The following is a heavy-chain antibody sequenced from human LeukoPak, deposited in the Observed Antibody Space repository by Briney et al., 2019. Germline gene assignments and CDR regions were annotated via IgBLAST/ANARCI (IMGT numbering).Heavy chain of an antibody. CDR3: AREHVIRYYTDV. Sequence: PSETLSLTCTVSGGSLSSYYWSWLRQPAGKGLEWIGRIYISGSTNYNPSLKSRVTMSVDTSKNQFSLKLSSVTAADTAVYYCAREHVIRYYTDVWGKGTTVTVSS. D-gene: IGHD3-16*02. J-gene: IGHJ6*03. CDR2: IYISGST. V-gene: IGHV4-4*07. CDR1: GGSLSSYY.